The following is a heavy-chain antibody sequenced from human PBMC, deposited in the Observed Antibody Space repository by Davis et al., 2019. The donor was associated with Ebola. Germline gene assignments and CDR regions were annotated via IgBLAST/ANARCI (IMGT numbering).Heavy chain of an antibody. CDR3: GIGRVPKYPMDV. D-gene: IGHD2-2*02. J-gene: IGHJ6*02. V-gene: IGHV1-46*03. CDR2: INPSGGTT. CDR1: GYNLHSYY. Sequence: ASVTVSCKASGYNLHSYYMHWVRQAPGQGLDWMGIINPSGGTTNYAQKFQGRVTMTSDTSTSTVYMELSGLRSEDTAVYYCGIGRVPKYPMDVWGQGTTVTVSS.